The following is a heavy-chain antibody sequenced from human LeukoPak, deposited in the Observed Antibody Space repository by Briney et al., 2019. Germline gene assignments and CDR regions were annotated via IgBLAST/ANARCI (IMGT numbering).Heavy chain of an antibody. J-gene: IGHJ1*01. CDR2: IKSDGST. Sequence: GGSLRLSCAASGFTFSTYWMHWVRQAPGKGLVCVSRIKSDGSTNYADSVKGRFTISRDNAKNIVSLQMNSLRPEDTGVYYCARAPSEIGGYYPEYFRHWGQGTLVTVSS. CDR1: GFTFSTYW. CDR3: ARAPSEIGGYYPEYFRH. D-gene: IGHD3-22*01. V-gene: IGHV3-74*01.